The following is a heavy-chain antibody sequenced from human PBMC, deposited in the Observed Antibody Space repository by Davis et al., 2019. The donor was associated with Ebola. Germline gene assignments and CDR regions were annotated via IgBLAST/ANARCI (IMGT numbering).Heavy chain of an antibody. Sequence: GESLKTPCTDPVITLRSYALTWVRQAQGKGLEWVSAISRIGGSTYYADSVTGRFTISRDNSKKTLYLQMNSLRAEDTAVYYCAKGFTMVRGVFDYWGQGTLVTVSS. J-gene: IGHJ4*02. CDR1: VITLRSYA. V-gene: IGHV3-23*01. D-gene: IGHD3-10*01. CDR2: ISRIGGST. CDR3: AKGFTMVRGVFDY.